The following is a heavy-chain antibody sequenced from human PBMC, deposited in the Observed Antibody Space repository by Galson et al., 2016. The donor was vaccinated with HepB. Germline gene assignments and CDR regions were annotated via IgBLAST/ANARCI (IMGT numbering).Heavy chain of an antibody. Sequence: SLRLSCAASGFSFSSYSMNWVRQAPGKGLESVSFISTSSKYIYYADSVRGRFTISRDDAKNSLYLQMNSLRPEDTAVYCCARNSQGGDYDTYSFDNWGQGALVTVSS. CDR3: ARNSQGGDYDTYSFDN. J-gene: IGHJ4*02. D-gene: IGHD4-17*01. V-gene: IGHV3-21*01. CDR2: ISTSSKYI. CDR1: GFSFSSYS.